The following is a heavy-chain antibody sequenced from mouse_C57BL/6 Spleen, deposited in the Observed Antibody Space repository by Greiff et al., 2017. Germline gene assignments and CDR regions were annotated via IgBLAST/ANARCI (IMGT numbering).Heavy chain of an antibody. CDR3: ARWGLGYYAMDY. Sequence: VQLQQPGTELVKPGASVKLSCKASGYTFTSYWMHWVKQRPGQGLEWIGNINPSNGGTNYNEKFKSKATLTVDTSSSTAYMQLSSLTSEDSAIYFCARWGLGYYAMDYWGQGTSVTVSS. CDR2: INPSNGGT. J-gene: IGHJ4*01. D-gene: IGHD3-1*01. V-gene: IGHV1-53*01. CDR1: GYTFTSYW.